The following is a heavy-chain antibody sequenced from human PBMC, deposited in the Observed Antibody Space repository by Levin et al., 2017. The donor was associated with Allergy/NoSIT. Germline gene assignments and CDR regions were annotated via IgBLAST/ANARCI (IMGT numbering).Heavy chain of an antibody. CDR3: ARDPRTTGTGYDAFDI. D-gene: IGHD1-1*01. CDR1: GGTFSSYA. CDR2: IIPILGIA. Sequence: KISCKASGGTFSSYAISWVRQAPGQGLEWMGRIIPILGIANYAQKFQGRVTITADKSTSTAYMELSSLRSEDTAVYYCARDPRTTGTGYDAFDIWGQGTMVTVSS. J-gene: IGHJ3*02. V-gene: IGHV1-69*04.